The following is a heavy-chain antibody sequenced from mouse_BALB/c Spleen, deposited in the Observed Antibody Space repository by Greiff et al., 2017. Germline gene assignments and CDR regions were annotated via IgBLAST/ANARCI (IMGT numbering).Heavy chain of an antibody. Sequence: VQLQQSGPELVRPGASVKMSCKASGYTFTSYWMHWVKQRPGQGLEWIGMIDPSNSETRLNQKFKDKATLNVDKSSNTAYMQLSSLTSEDSAVYYCAPITAVVERNWYFDVWGAGTTVTVSS. J-gene: IGHJ1*01. CDR3: APITAVVERNWYFDV. CDR2: IDPSNSET. CDR1: GYTFTSYW. V-gene: IGHV1-74*01. D-gene: IGHD1-1*01.